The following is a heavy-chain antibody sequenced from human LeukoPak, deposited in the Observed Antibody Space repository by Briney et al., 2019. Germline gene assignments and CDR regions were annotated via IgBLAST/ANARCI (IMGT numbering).Heavy chain of an antibody. V-gene: IGHV1-2*02. CDR2: INPNTGGT. J-gene: IGHJ4*02. D-gene: IGHD1-26*01. Sequence: ASVKVSCKASGCTFTDYYILWVRQAPGQGLEWLGWINPNTGGTHYVQKFQDRVTMTRDRSIRTAYMEVSRLGSDDTAEYYCATMGAKNFDHWGQGTLVTVSS. CDR1: GCTFTDYY. CDR3: ATMGAKNFDH.